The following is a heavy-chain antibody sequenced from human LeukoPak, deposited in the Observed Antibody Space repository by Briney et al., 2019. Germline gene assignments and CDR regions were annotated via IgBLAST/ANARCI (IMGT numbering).Heavy chain of an antibody. J-gene: IGHJ3*02. CDR3: ARVDDLDAFDI. Sequence: TGGSLRLSCAASGLSFRSYGMHWVRQAPGKGLEWVAVISDDGSNKYYADSVKGRFTISRDNSKNTLYLQMNSLRPEDTAVYYCARVDDLDAFDIWGQGTMVTVSS. V-gene: IGHV3-30*19. CDR2: ISDDGSNK. D-gene: IGHD2-2*03. CDR1: GLSFRSYG.